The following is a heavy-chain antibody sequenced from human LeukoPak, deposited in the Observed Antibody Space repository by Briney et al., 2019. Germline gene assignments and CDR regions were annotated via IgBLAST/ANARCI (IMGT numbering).Heavy chain of an antibody. Sequence: PSETLSLTCTVSGGSISSYYWSWIRQPVGKGLEWIGRIYISGSTNYKSSLKSRVTISVDTSKNQFSLKLSSVTAADTAVYYCAREREGPYGYLDYWGQGTLVTVSS. CDR3: AREREGPYGYLDY. V-gene: IGHV4-4*07. J-gene: IGHJ4*02. CDR2: IYISGST. D-gene: IGHD4-17*01. CDR1: GGSISSYY.